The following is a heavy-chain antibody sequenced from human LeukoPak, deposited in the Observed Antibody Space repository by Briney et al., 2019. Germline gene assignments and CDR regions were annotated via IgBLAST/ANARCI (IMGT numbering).Heavy chain of an antibody. CDR3: TRETWHLDY. CDR1: GFTFSSYG. Sequence: GGSLRLSCAASGFTFSSYGMSWVRQAPGKGLEWVGNINQDGSEKYYGDSVKDRFTISRDNAKNSLYLQMNSLRAEDAAVYYCTRETWHLDYWGQGNLVTVSS. CDR2: INQDGSEK. V-gene: IGHV3-7*01. J-gene: IGHJ4*02.